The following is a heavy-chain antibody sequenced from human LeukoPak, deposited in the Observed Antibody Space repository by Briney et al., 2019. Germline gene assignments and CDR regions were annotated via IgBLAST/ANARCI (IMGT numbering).Heavy chain of an antibody. Sequence: GGSLRLSCAASGFTFSSYWMSWVRQAPGKGLEWVANIKQDGSEKYYVDSVKGRYTISRDNAKNSLYLQMNSLRAEDTAVYYCARDNLGWFGELLNLDYWGQGTLVTVSS. CDR2: IKQDGSEK. CDR3: ARDNLGWFGELLNLDY. CDR1: GFTFSSYW. J-gene: IGHJ4*02. V-gene: IGHV3-7*01. D-gene: IGHD3-10*01.